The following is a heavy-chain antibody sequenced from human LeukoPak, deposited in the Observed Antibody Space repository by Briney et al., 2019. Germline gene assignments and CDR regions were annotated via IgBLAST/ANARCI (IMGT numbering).Heavy chain of an antibody. V-gene: IGHV3-30*04. CDR3: VRDRLLTMIRGLDI. J-gene: IGHJ3*02. CDR2: ISYDGSDK. CDR1: RFTFSRCS. Sequence: PGGSLRLSCAASRFTFSRCSMHWVRQAPGKGLEWVAVISYDGSDKYYTHFVKGRFTISRDNSKNTLFLQMNSLRAEDTAVYYCVRDRLLTMIRGLDIWGQGTLVTVSS. D-gene: IGHD3-10*01.